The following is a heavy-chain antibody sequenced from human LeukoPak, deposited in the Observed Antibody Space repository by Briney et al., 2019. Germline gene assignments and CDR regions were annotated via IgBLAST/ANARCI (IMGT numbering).Heavy chain of an antibody. Sequence: PSETLSLTCTVPGGSISSYYWSCIRQPPGKGLEWIGYIYYSGSTNYNPSLKSRVTISVDTSKNQFSLKLSFVTAADTAVYYCARSYGSGNYFDYWGQGTLVTVSS. V-gene: IGHV4-59*01. CDR2: IYYSGST. CDR3: ARSYGSGNYFDY. J-gene: IGHJ4*02. CDR1: GGSISSYY. D-gene: IGHD3-10*01.